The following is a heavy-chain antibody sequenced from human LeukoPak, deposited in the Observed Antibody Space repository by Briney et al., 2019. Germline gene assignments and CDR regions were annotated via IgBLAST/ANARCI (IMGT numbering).Heavy chain of an antibody. V-gene: IGHV3-23*01. CDR2: ISGSGGST. Sequence: TGGSLRLSCAASGFTFSSYAMSWVRQAPGKGLECVSAISGSGGSTYYADSVKGRFTISRDNSKNTLYLQMNSLRAEDTAVHYCAKDRRFGVFIPVDVWGKGTTVTVSS. CDR3: AKDRRFGVFIPVDV. J-gene: IGHJ6*04. CDR1: GFTFSSYA. D-gene: IGHD3-10*01.